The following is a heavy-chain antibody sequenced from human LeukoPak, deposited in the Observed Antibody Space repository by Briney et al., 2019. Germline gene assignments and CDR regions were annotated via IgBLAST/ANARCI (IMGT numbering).Heavy chain of an antibody. CDR1: GFTFSSYG. Sequence: GGSLRLSCAASGFTFSSYGMHWVRQAPGKGLEWVAVIWYDGSNKYYADSVKGRFTISRDNSKNTLYLQMNSLRAGDTAVYYCARDGVGAAAFDIWGQGTMVTVSS. J-gene: IGHJ3*02. CDR2: IWYDGSNK. CDR3: ARDGVGAAAFDI. D-gene: IGHD1-26*01. V-gene: IGHV3-33*01.